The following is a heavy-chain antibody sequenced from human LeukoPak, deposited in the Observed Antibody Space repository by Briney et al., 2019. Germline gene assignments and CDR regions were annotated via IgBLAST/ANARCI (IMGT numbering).Heavy chain of an antibody. D-gene: IGHD3-22*01. Sequence: SETLSLTCAVYGGSFSGYYWSWIRQPPGKGLEWIGEINHSGSINYNPSLKSRVTISVDTSKNQFSLKLSSVTAADTAVYFCARGPPTDYYDSSGFYYVFDYWGQGTLVTVSS. CDR2: INHSGSI. CDR1: GGSFSGYY. CDR3: ARGPPTDYYDSSGFYYVFDY. J-gene: IGHJ4*02. V-gene: IGHV4-34*01.